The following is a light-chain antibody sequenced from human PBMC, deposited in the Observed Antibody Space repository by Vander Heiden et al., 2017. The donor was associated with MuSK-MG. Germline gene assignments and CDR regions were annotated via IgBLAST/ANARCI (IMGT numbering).Light chain of an antibody. Sequence: QSALTQPRSVSGSPGQSVTISCTGTSSDVGGYNYVSWYQQHPGKAPKLMIYDVSKRPSGVPDRFSGSKYGNTASPTISGLQAEDEADYYCCSYAGSYTWVFGGGTKLTVL. V-gene: IGLV2-11*01. CDR3: CSYAGSYTWV. CDR1: SSDVGGYNY. J-gene: IGLJ2*01. CDR2: DVS.